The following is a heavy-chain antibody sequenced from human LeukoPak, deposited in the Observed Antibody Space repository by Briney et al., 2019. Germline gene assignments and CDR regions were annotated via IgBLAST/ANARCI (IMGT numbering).Heavy chain of an antibody. CDR1: SGSISSSHYY. D-gene: IGHD3-10*01. CDR3: ARGGYYYGSGSYTYYFDY. CDR2: IYYSGST. V-gene: IGHV4-61*05. Sequence: SETLSLTCTVSSGSISSSHYYWGWIRQPPGKGLEWIGYIYYSGSTNYNPSLKSRVTISVDTSKNQFSLKLSSVTAADTAVYYCARGGYYYGSGSYTYYFDYWGQGTLVTVSS. J-gene: IGHJ4*02.